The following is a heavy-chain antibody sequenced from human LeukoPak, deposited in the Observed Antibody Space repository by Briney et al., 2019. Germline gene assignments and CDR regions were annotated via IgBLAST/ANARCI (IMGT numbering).Heavy chain of an antibody. CDR2: FDPEDGET. V-gene: IGHV1-24*01. CDR3: ATDLTTVTTMKAFDI. D-gene: IGHD4-17*01. Sequence: ASVKVSCKVSGYTLTELSMHWVRQAPGKGLEWMGGFDPEDGETIYAQKFQGRVTMTEDTSTDTAYMELSSLRSEDTAVYYCATDLTTVTTMKAFDIWGQGTMVTVSS. J-gene: IGHJ3*02. CDR1: GYTLTELS.